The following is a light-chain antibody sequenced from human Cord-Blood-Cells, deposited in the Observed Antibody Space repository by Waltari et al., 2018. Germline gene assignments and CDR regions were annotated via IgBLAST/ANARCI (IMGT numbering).Light chain of an antibody. Sequence: EMVIRQCAAAVYVSPCESATLSCRASQSVSSNLAWYQQKPGQAPRLLIYGASTRATRIPARFSGSGSGTEFTLTISSLQSEDFAVYYCQQYNNWYTFGQGTKLEIK. J-gene: IGKJ2*01. V-gene: IGKV3-15*01. CDR2: GAS. CDR1: QSVSSN. CDR3: QQYNNWYT.